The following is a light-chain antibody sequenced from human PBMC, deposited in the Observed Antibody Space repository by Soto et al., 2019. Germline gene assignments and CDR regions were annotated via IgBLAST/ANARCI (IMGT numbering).Light chain of an antibody. CDR1: SSDVGGYKY. CDR2: EVS. V-gene: IGLV2-14*01. Sequence: QSALTQPASVSGSPGQSITISCTGTSSDVGGYKYVSWYQQHPGKTPKLIIYEVSNRPSGVSNRFSGSKSGNTASLTISGLQAEDEADYYCTSYTSSATGVFGGGTKLTV. CDR3: TSYTSSATGV. J-gene: IGLJ2*01.